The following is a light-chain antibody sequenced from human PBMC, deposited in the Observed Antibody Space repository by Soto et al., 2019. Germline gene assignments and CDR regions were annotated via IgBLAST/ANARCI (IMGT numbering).Light chain of an antibody. V-gene: IGLV1-47*01. CDR2: RNN. Sequence: QSVLTQPPSASGTPGQRVTISCSGSSSNIGSNYVYWYQQLPGTAPKLLIYRNNQRPSGVPDRFSGSKSGTSASLAISGLRSEDEADYSCAAWDDSLSAFYVFGTGTQLTVL. CDR3: AAWDDSLSAFYV. J-gene: IGLJ1*01. CDR1: SSNIGSNY.